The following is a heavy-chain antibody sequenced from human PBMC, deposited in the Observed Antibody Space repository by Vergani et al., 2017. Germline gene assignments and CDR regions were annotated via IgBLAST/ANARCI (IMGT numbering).Heavy chain of an antibody. J-gene: IGHJ3*02. CDR1: GGSISSHY. CDR3: ARGRNNWNDVEDAFDI. D-gene: IGHD1-20*01. CDR2: IYYSGST. V-gene: IGHV4-59*11. Sequence: QVQLQESGPGLVKPSETLSLTCTVSGGSISSHYWSWIRQPPGKGLEWIGYIYYSGSTNYNPSLKSRVTISVDTSKNQFSLKLSSVTAADTAVYYCARGRNNWNDVEDAFDIWGQGTMVTVSS.